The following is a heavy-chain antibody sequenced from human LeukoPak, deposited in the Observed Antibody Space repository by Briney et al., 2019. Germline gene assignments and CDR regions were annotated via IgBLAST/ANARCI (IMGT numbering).Heavy chain of an antibody. D-gene: IGHD4-23*01. CDR3: ARGIRWVDAFDI. Sequence: GGSLRLSCEASGFTFSSDSMNWVRRAPGKGLEWVSYISSSSSTTFYADSVKGRFTISRDSAKNSLYLQMNSLRAEDTAVYYCARGIRWVDAFDIWGRGTMVTVSS. V-gene: IGHV3-48*01. J-gene: IGHJ3*02. CDR2: ISSSSSTT. CDR1: GFTFSSDS.